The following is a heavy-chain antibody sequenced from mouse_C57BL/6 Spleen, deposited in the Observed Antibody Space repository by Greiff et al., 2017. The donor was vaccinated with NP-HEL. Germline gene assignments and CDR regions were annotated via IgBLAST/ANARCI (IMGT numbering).Heavy chain of an antibody. Sequence: QVQLQQPGAELVRPGTSVKLSCKASGYTFTSYWMHWVKQRPGQGLEWIGVFDPSDSYTNYNQKFKGKATLTVDTSSSTAYMQLSSLTSEDSAVYYCARGGSNYDELFAYWGQGTLVTVSA. CDR2: FDPSDSYT. V-gene: IGHV1-59*01. CDR3: ARGGSNYDELFAY. D-gene: IGHD2-5*01. J-gene: IGHJ3*01. CDR1: GYTFTSYW.